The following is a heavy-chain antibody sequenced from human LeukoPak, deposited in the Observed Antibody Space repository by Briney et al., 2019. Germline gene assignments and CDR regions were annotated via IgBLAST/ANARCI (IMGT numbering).Heavy chain of an antibody. CDR2: ISWNSGSI. CDR3: AKDHGYSYGRGFDY. D-gene: IGHD5-18*01. CDR1: GFTFDDYA. V-gene: IGHV3-9*03. J-gene: IGHJ4*02. Sequence: GGSLRLSRAASGFTFDDYAMHWVRQAPGKGLEWVSGISWNSGSIGYADSVKGRFTISRDNAKNSLYLQMNSLRAEDMALYYCAKDHGYSYGRGFDYWGQGTLVTVSS.